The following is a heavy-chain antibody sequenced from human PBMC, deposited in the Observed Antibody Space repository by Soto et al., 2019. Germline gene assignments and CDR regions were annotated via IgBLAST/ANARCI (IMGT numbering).Heavy chain of an antibody. D-gene: IGHD3-22*01. Sequence: SQTQSLTRTVSGGNSSSHGWRWIRKQTGKGLEWIGYIYYSGSTNYNPSLKSRVTISVDTSKNQFSLKLSSVTAADTAVYYCARGPNYYDSSGYYLNCFDPWGQGTLVTVSS. V-gene: IGHV4-59*11. J-gene: IGHJ5*02. CDR2: IYYSGST. CDR1: GGNSSSHG. CDR3: ARGPNYYDSSGYYLNCFDP.